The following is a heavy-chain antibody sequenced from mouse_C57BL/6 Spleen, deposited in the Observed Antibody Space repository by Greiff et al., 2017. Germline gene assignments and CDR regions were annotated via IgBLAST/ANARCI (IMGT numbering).Heavy chain of an antibody. J-gene: IGHJ1*03. V-gene: IGHV7-3*01. CDR1: GFTFTDYY. CDR2: IRNKANGYTT. Sequence: EVQLVESGGGLVKPGGSLSLSCAASGFTFTDYYMSWVRQPPGKALAWLGFIRNKANGYTTEYSASVKGRFTIARENSQSILYLQMNALSAEDRATFYCARWRRDWYFGVWGTGTTVTVSS. CDR3: ARWRRDWYFGV.